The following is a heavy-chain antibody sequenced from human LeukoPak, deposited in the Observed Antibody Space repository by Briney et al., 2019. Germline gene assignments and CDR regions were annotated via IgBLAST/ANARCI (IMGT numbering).Heavy chain of an antibody. Sequence: SETLSLTCTVSGGSISSYYWSWIRQPPGKGLEWIGYIYYSGSTNYNPSLKSRVTISVDTSKNQFSLKLSSVTAADTAVYYCARYGYYDSSGSAFGIWGQGTMVTVSS. D-gene: IGHD3-22*01. V-gene: IGHV4-59*08. CDR3: ARYGYYDSSGSAFGI. CDR1: GGSISSYY. J-gene: IGHJ3*02. CDR2: IYYSGST.